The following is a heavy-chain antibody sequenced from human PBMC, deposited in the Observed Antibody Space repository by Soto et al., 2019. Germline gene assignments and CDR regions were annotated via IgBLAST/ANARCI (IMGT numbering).Heavy chain of an antibody. CDR3: ARRHLAVAVSPWFDP. J-gene: IGHJ5*02. Sequence: QVTLKESRPVLVKTPETLTLRCTVSGLSITDSEMGVSWIRQPPGQPLEWLAHIDSSGEKSYRTFLKSRLAISKDPSKSQIVLTMTNMDPEDTATYYCARRHLAVAVSPWFDPWGQGIPVTVSS. D-gene: IGHD6-19*01. CDR2: IDSSGEK. CDR1: GLSITDSEMG. V-gene: IGHV2-26*01.